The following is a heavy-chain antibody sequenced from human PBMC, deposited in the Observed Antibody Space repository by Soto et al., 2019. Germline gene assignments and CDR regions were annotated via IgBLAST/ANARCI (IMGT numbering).Heavy chain of an antibody. J-gene: IGHJ3*02. CDR2: ISRGGSST. CDR1: GFTFSSCW. CDR3: ARDLEIVRTPVTTLPDAFDI. Sequence: GGSLRLSCAASGFTFSSCWMHWVRQAPGKGLVWVSRISRGGSSTTYADSVKGRFTISRDNAKNTLYLQMNSLRAEDTAVYYCARDLEIVRTPVTTLPDAFDIWGQGTMVTVSS. D-gene: IGHD4-4*01. V-gene: IGHV3-74*01.